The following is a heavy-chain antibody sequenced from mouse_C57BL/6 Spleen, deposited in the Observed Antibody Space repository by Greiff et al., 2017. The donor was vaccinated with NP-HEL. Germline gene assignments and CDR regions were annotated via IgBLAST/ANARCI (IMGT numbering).Heavy chain of an antibody. CDR1: GYTFTSYW. CDR2: INPSSGYT. Sequence: VQLQQSGAELAKPGASVKLSTKASGYTFTSYWMHWVKQRPGQGLEWIGYINPSSGYTKYNQKFKDQATLTADKSSSTAYMQLSSLTYEDSAVYYCAIYGNYDYFDYWGQGTTLTVSS. CDR3: AIYGNYDYFDY. V-gene: IGHV1-7*01. D-gene: IGHD2-1*01. J-gene: IGHJ2*01.